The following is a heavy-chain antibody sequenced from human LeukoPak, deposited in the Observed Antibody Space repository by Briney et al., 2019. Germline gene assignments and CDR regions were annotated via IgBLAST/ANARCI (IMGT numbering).Heavy chain of an antibody. D-gene: IGHD6-13*01. V-gene: IGHV4-39*01. CDR3: ARHGLISSGWSHWFDP. CDR2: FHYTGNT. J-gene: IGHJ5*02. CDR1: AGSISSSSYS. Sequence: SQTLSLTCTVSAGSISSSSYSWGWIRQPPGKGLEWIGTFHYTGNTYHSPSLKSRVTISVDTSKNLFSLKLSSMTAADTAVYYCARHGLISSGWSHWFDPWGQGTLVTVSS.